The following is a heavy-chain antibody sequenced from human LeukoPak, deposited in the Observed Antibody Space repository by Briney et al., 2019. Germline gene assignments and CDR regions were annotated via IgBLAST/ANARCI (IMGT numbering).Heavy chain of an antibody. CDR2: IYSGGST. D-gene: IGHD3-22*01. CDR3: ASREDHSSGYNYYYYGMDV. Sequence: GGSLRLSCAASGFTVSSNYMSWVRQAPGKGLEWVPVIYSGGSTYYADSVKGRFTISRDNSKNTLYLQMNSLRAEDTAVYYCASREDHSSGYNYYYYGMDVWGQGTTVTVSS. CDR1: GFTVSSNY. V-gene: IGHV3-66*01. J-gene: IGHJ6*02.